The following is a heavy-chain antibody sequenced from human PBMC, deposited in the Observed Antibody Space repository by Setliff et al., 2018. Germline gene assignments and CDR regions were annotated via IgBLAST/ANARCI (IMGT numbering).Heavy chain of an antibody. V-gene: IGHV4-4*07. CDR3: ARDIGYTYGVDY. CDR1: GGSISTYY. CDR2: MYTSGHT. D-gene: IGHD5-18*01. J-gene: IGHJ4*02. Sequence: SETLSLTCTVSGGSISTYYWSWIRQPAGKGLEWIGRMYTSGHTTYNPSLKSRVTILVDTSKNQFSLELTSVTAADTAVYYCARDIGYTYGVDYWGQGVLVTVSS.